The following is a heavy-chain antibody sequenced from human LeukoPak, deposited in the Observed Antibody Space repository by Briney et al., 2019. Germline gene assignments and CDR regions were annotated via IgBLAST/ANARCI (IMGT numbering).Heavy chain of an antibody. J-gene: IGHJ6*03. D-gene: IGHD1-26*01. V-gene: IGHV4-59*01. CDR1: GGSFSGYY. Sequence: SETLSLTCAVYGGSFSGYYWSWIRQPPGKGLEWMGYIYYSGSTNYNPSLKSRVTISADTSKNQFSLKLSSVTAADTAVYYCSGSYLYSYYYYMDVWGKGTTATISS. CDR2: IYYSGST. CDR3: SGSYLYSYYYYMDV.